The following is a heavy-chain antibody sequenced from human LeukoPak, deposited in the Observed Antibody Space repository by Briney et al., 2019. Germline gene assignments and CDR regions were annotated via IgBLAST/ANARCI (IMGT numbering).Heavy chain of an antibody. D-gene: IGHD5-24*01. CDR3: ARGGVDGYNLDY. J-gene: IGHJ4*02. Sequence: SQTLSLTCAVSGGSISSGGYSWSWIRQPPGKGLGWIGSIYHGGGTYYNPSLNSRVTISVARSKDQFSLNLSSVTAADTAVYYCARGGVDGYNLDYWGQGTLVIVSS. CDR1: GGSISSGGYS. CDR2: IYHGGGT. V-gene: IGHV4-30-2*01.